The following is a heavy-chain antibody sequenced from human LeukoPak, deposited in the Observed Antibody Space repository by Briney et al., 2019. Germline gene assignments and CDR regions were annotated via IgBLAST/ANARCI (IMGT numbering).Heavy chain of an antibody. CDR2: ISSSGSTI. D-gene: IGHD3-22*01. CDR3: ARKNYYDSSVAFDI. J-gene: IGHJ3*02. CDR1: GFTFSDYY. Sequence: PGGSLRLSCAASGFTFSDYYMSWIRQAPGKGLEWVSYISSSGSTIYYADSVKGRFTISRDNAKNSLYLQRNSLRAEDTAVYYCARKNYYDSSVAFDIWGQGTMVTVSS. V-gene: IGHV3-11*04.